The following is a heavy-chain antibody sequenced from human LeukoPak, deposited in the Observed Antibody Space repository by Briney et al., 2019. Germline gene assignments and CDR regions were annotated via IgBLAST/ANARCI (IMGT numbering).Heavy chain of an antibody. V-gene: IGHV4-39*07. CDR1: GGSISSSSYY. J-gene: IGHJ4*02. CDR3: ARRLGRYYYDSSGYSKSPFDY. CDR2: IYYSGST. D-gene: IGHD3-22*01. Sequence: SETLSLTCTVSGGSISSSSYYWGWIRQPPGKGLEWIGSIYYSGSTYYNPSLKSRVTISLDTSKNQFSLKLSSVTAADTAVYYCARRLGRYYYDSSGYSKSPFDYWGQGTLVTVSS.